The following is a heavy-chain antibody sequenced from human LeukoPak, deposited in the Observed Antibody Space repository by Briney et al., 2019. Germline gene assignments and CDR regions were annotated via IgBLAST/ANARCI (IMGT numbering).Heavy chain of an antibody. CDR1: GFSFTSSW. D-gene: IGHD6-13*01. V-gene: IGHV3-7*04. J-gene: IGHJ3*02. CDR2: IQPDGIEN. Sequence: GGSLRLSCSASGFSFTSSWMTWVRQAPGKGLEWVAHIQPDGIENHYVDSVKGRFTLSRDNANNSLLLQMDRLKVEDTAMYYCATEGRGCSSFKIWGQGAMVTVSS. CDR3: ATEGRGCSSFKI.